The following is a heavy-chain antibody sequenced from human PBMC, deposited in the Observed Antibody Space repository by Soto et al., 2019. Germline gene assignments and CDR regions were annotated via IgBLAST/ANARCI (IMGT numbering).Heavy chain of an antibody. D-gene: IGHD1-1*01. Sequence: QVQLQQWGAGLLKPSETLSLTCAVYGGSFSGYYWSWIRQPPGKGLGWIGEINHSGSTNYNPSLKSRVTISGHSAENQFSLKLSSVTASDTAVYYCARLDQGSPDNYWGQGTLVTVSA. J-gene: IGHJ4*02. V-gene: IGHV4-34*01. CDR1: GGSFSGYY. CDR3: ARLDQGSPDNY. CDR2: INHSGST.